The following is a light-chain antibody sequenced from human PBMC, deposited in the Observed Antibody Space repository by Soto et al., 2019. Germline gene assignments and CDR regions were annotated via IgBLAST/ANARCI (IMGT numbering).Light chain of an antibody. CDR3: QQYNNWTYT. CDR1: QSVSSN. J-gene: IGKJ2*01. CDR2: GAS. Sequence: EIVMTQSPATLSVSPGERATLSCRASQSVSSNLAWYQQKPGQAPRLLIYGASTRATGIPARFSGSRSGTEVTLTISSLQSEDFAVYYCQQYNNWTYTFGQGTKLEIK. V-gene: IGKV3-15*01.